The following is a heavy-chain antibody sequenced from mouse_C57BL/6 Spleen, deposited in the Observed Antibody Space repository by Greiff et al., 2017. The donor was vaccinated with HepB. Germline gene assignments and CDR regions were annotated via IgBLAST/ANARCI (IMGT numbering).Heavy chain of an antibody. V-gene: IGHV10-3*01. J-gene: IGHJ4*01. CDR2: LRSKSSNYAT. CDR1: GFTFNTYA. CDR3: VRDGYPYYAMDY. Sequence: EVKVEESGGGLVQPKGSLKLSCAASGFTFNTYAMHLFRQAPGKGLEWVARLRSKSSNYATYYADSVKDRFTISRDDSQSMLYLQMNNLKTEDTAMYYCVRDGYPYYAMDYWGQGTSVTVSS.